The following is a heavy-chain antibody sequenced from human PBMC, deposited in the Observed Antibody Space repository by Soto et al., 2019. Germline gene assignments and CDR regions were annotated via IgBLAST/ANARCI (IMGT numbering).Heavy chain of an antibody. CDR1: GYSFTSYW. V-gene: IGHV5-51*01. D-gene: IGHD4-4*01. Sequence: GESLKISCKGSGYSFTSYWIGWVRQMPGKGLEWMGIIYPGDSDTRYSPSFQGQVTISADKSISTAYLQWSSMKASDTAMYYCARPAVYYSNYDGHYYYYYYMDVWGKGTTVTVSS. CDR2: IYPGDSDT. J-gene: IGHJ6*03. CDR3: ARPAVYYSNYDGHYYYYYYMDV.